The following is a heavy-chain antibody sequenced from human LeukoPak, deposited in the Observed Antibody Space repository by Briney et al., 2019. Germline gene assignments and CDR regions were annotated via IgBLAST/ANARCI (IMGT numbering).Heavy chain of an antibody. V-gene: IGHV1-69*05. CDR3: ARVRYYDSSGYQRREGVYYYCYMDV. D-gene: IGHD3-22*01. CDR2: IIPIFGTA. J-gene: IGHJ6*03. CDR1: GGTFSSYA. Sequence: SVKVSCKASGGTFSSYAISWVRQAPGQGLEWMGGIIPIFGTANYAQKFQGRVTITTDESTSTAYMELSSLRSEDTAVYYCARVRYYDSSGYQRREGVYYYCYMDVWGKGTTVTVSS.